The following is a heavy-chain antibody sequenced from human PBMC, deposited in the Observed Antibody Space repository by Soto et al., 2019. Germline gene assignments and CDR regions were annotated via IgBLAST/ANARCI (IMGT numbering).Heavy chain of an antibody. Sequence: SETLSLTCTVSGGSISSGGYYWSWVRQHPGKGLEWIGYIYYSGSTYYNPSLKSRVTISVDTSKNQFSLKLSSVTAADTAVYYCARAPVLRFLYGMDVWGQGTTVTVSS. CDR2: IYYSGST. CDR1: GGSISSGGYY. J-gene: IGHJ6*02. CDR3: ARAPVLRFLYGMDV. V-gene: IGHV4-31*03. D-gene: IGHD3-3*01.